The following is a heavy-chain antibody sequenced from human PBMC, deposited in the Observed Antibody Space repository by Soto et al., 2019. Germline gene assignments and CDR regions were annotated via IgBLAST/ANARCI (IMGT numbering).Heavy chain of an antibody. CDR1: GFTFSSYA. J-gene: IGHJ4*02. V-gene: IGHV3-30-3*01. Sequence: GGSLRLSCAASGFTFSSYAMHWVRQAPGKGLEWVAVISYDGSNKYYADTVKGRFTISRDNSKNTLYLKMNSLRAEDTAVYYCARDSLVRGVIITGNFDYWGQGTLVTVSS. CDR3: ARDSLVRGVIITGNFDY. D-gene: IGHD3-10*01. CDR2: ISYDGSNK.